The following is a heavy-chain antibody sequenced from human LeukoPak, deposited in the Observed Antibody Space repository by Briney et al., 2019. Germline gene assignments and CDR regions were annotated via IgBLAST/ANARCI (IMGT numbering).Heavy chain of an antibody. CDR2: IKQDGSEK. J-gene: IGHJ4*02. CDR3: ATDSIVGATTFDH. CDR1: GFTFSSYW. Sequence: PGGSLRLSCAASGFTFSSYWMSWVRQAPGKGLEWVANIKQDGSEKYYVDSVKGRFTISRDNAKNSLYLQMNSLRAEDTAVYYCATDSIVGATTFDHWGQGTLVTVSS. V-gene: IGHV3-7*01. D-gene: IGHD1-26*01.